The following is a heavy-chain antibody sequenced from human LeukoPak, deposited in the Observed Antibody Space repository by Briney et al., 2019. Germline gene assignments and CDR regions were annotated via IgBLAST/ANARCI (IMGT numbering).Heavy chain of an antibody. CDR1: GFTFSSYW. CDR3: AKSRRLYDAFDI. CDR2: ISGSGGST. Sequence: GGSLRLSCAASGFTFSSYWMSWDRQAPGKGLEWVSAISGSGGSTYYADSVKGRFTISRDNSKNTLYLQMNSLRAEDTAVYYCAKSRRLYDAFDIWGQGTMVTVSS. V-gene: IGHV3-23*01. J-gene: IGHJ3*02.